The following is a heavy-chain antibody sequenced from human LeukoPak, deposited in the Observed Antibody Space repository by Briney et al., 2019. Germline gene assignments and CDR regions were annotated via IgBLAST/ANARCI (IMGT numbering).Heavy chain of an antibody. CDR1: GFIFSSYG. D-gene: IGHD6-6*01. CDR3: AKDMAIAARQPFDY. CDR2: ISYDGSNK. J-gene: IGHJ4*02. V-gene: IGHV3-30*18. Sequence: PGGSLRLSCAASGFIFSSYGMHWVRQAPGKGLEWVAVISYDGSNKYYADSVKGRFTISRDNSKNTLYLQMNSLRAEDTAVYYCAKDMAIAARQPFDYWGQGTLVTVSS.